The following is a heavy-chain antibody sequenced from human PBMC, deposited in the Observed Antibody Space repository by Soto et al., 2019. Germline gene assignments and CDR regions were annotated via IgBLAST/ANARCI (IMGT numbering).Heavy chain of an antibody. CDR1: GLTVSSNY. J-gene: IGHJ2*01. D-gene: IGHD4-17*01. CDR3: ARGRYGGNSYWYFDL. CDR2: IYSSGST. V-gene: IGHV3-66*01. Sequence: EVPLVESGGGLVQPGGSLRLSCAASGLTVSSNYINWVRQAPGKGLGWVSVIYSSGSTDYEDSVKGRFTISRDRSKNTLYLQMNNLRADDTAVYYCARGRYGGNSYWYFDLWGRGTLVTVSS.